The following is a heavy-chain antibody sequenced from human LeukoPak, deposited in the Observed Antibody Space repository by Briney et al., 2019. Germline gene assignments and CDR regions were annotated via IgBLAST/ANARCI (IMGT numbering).Heavy chain of an antibody. V-gene: IGHV4-59*03. CDR2: IFYSGIS. CDR1: GDSISRYY. Sequence: TSETLSLTCTVSGDSISRYYWSWIRQSPGKGLEWIGYIFYSGISNYNPSLKSRVTVSVDTSKNQVSLKLRSVTAADTAVYYCAGLFSGYDPFDYWGQGTLVTVSS. J-gene: IGHJ4*02. CDR3: AGLFSGYDPFDY. D-gene: IGHD5-12*01.